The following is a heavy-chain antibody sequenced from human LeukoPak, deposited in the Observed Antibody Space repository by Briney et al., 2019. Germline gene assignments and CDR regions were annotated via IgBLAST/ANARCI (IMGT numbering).Heavy chain of an antibody. CDR1: GGSFSGYY. Sequence: SETLSLTCAVSGGSFSGYYWTWIRQPPGKGLEWIREINHSGSANYNPSLMSRVTISLDTSKNHFSLNLSSVTAADTAVYYCARGQGTVTTHWGQGTLVTVSS. CDR2: INHSGSA. D-gene: IGHD4-11*01. J-gene: IGHJ4*02. V-gene: IGHV4-34*01. CDR3: ARGQGTVTTH.